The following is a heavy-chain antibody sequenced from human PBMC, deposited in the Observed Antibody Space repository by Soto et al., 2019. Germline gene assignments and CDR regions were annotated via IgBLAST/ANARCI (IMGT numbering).Heavy chain of an antibody. CDR1: GFTFSSYS. D-gene: IGHD6-13*01. Sequence: GGSLRLSCAASGFTFSSYSMNWVRQAPGKGLEWVSSISSSSSYIYYADSVKGRFTISRDNAKNSLYLQMNSLRAEDTAVYYCARDGRAAVQIDYWGQGTLVTVSS. CDR3: ARDGRAAVQIDY. V-gene: IGHV3-21*01. CDR2: ISSSSSYI. J-gene: IGHJ4*02.